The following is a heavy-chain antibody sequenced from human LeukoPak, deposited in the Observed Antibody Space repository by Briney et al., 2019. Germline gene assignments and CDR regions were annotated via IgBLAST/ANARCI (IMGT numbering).Heavy chain of an antibody. CDR3: ARQEGSGWYPYYYYYMDV. D-gene: IGHD6-19*01. Sequence: ASVKVSCKASGYTFTGYYMHWVRQAPGQGLEWMGWISAYNGNTNYAQKLQGRVTMTTHTSTSTAHMELRSLRSDDTAVYYCARQEGSGWYPYYYYYMDVWGKGTTVTVSS. CDR1: GYTFTGYY. CDR2: ISAYNGNT. J-gene: IGHJ6*03. V-gene: IGHV1-18*04.